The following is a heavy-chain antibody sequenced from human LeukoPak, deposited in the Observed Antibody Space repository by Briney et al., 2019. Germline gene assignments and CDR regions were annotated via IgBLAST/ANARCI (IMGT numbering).Heavy chain of an antibody. D-gene: IGHD2/OR15-2a*01. CDR1: GCTFTTYG. J-gene: IGHJ6*04. CDR3: ARRNSYYYCMDV. CDR2: IRPYNGNT. Sequence: ASVKVSCKASGCTFTTYGLTWVRQAPGQGLELMGWIRPYNGNTNYAQKFQGRVTMTTDTSTSTAYMELRSLRSDDTAVYYCARRNSYYYCMDVWGTGTTVTVSS. V-gene: IGHV1-18*01.